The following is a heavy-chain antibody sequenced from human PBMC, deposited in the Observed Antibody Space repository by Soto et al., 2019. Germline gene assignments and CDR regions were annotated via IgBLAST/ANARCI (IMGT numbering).Heavy chain of an antibody. CDR1: GFTFSSYA. J-gene: IGHJ4*02. Sequence: GGSLRLSCAASGFTFSSYAMSWVRQAPGKGLEWVSAISGSGGSTYYADSVKGRFTISRDNSKNTLYLQMNSLRAEDTAVYYCAKDIVVVPAAMWNYWDQGTLVTVSS. CDR3: AKDIVVVPAAMWNY. CDR2: ISGSGGST. D-gene: IGHD2-2*01. V-gene: IGHV3-23*01.